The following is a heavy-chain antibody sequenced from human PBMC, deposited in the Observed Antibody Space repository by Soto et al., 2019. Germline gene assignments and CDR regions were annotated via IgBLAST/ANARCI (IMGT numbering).Heavy chain of an antibody. CDR3: ARDRNRYGDYEFGY. J-gene: IGHJ4*02. D-gene: IGHD4-17*01. CDR1: GGTFSSYA. CDR2: IIPIFGTA. Sequence: VASVKVSCKASGGTFSSYAISWVRQAPGQGLEWMGGIIPIFGTANYAQKFQGRVTITADASTSTAYMELSSLRSEDTAVYYCARDRNRYGDYEFGYWGQGTLVTVSS. V-gene: IGHV1-69*13.